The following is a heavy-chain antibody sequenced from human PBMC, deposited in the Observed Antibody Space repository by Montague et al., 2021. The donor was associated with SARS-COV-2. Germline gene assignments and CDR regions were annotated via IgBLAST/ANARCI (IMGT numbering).Heavy chain of an antibody. CDR1: GFTFSSYA. Sequence: SLSLSCSASGFTFSSYAMSWVRQAPGKGLEWVSVIYSGGSSTYYXDSVKGRFTISRDNSKNTLYLQMNSLRAEDTAVYYCATGGYCSSTSCYGGYYWGRGTLVTVSS. V-gene: IGHV3-23*03. D-gene: IGHD2-2*01. CDR2: IYSGGSST. CDR3: ATGGYCSSTSCYGGYY. J-gene: IGHJ4*02.